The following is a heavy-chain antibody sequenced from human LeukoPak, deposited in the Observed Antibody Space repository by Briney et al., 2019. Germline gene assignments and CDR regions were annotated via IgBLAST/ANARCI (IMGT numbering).Heavy chain of an antibody. CDR2: IYYSGST. CDR3: ARHFTYYYDSSGYPRDAFDI. V-gene: IGHV4-59*08. CDR1: GGSISPYY. D-gene: IGHD3-22*01. J-gene: IGHJ3*02. Sequence: SETLSLTCTVSGGSISPYYWSWIRQSPGKGLVWIGYIYYSGSTNYNPSLKSRVTTSVDMSKNQVSLQLSSVTAADTSLYYCARHFTYYYDSSGYPRDAFDIWGQGTMVTVSS.